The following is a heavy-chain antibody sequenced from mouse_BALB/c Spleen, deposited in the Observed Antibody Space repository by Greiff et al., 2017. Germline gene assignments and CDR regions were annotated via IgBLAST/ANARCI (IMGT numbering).Heavy chain of an antibody. Sequence: EVKLMESGGGLVKPGGSLKLSCAASGFAFSSYDMSWVRQTPEKRLEWVAYISSGGGSTYYPDTVKGRFTISRDNAKNTLYLQMSSLKSEDTAMYYCARRGYGYWGQGTTLTVSS. D-gene: IGHD3-1*01. CDR2: ISSGGGST. CDR1: GFAFSSYD. J-gene: IGHJ2*01. CDR3: ARRGYGY. V-gene: IGHV5-12-1*01.